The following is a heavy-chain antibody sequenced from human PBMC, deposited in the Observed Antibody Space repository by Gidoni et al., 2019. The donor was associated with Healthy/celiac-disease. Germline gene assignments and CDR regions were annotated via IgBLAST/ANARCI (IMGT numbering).Heavy chain of an antibody. CDR2: IDPSDSYT. D-gene: IGHD2-15*01. CDR1: GYSSTSYW. CDR3: AILGMDIVVVVAATGINDAFDI. V-gene: IGHV5-10-1*03. J-gene: IGHJ3*02. Sequence: EVQLVQSGAEVKKPGESLRISCKGSGYSSTSYWISWVRQMPGKGLEWMGRIDPSDSYTNYSPSFQGHVTISADKSISTAYLQWSSLKASDTAMYYCAILGMDIVVVVAATGINDAFDIWGQGTMVTVSS.